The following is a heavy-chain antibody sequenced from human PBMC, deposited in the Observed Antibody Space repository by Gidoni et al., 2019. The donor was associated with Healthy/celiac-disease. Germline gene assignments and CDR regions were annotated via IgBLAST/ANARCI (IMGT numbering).Heavy chain of an antibody. V-gene: IGHV3-23*01. CDR1: GFTFSSYA. D-gene: IGHD2-2*01. J-gene: IGHJ4*02. Sequence: EVQLLESGGGLVQPGGSLRLSCAASGFTFSSYAMSWVRQAPGKGLEWVSAISGSGGSTYYADSVKGRFTISRDNSKNTLYLQMNSLRAEDTAVYYCALCGPQGRSTSCQDIDYWGQGTLVTVSS. CDR3: ALCGPQGRSTSCQDIDY. CDR2: ISGSGGST.